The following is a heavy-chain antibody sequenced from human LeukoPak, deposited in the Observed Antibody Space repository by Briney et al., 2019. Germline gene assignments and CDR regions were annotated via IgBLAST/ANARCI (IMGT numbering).Heavy chain of an antibody. CDR3: ARHYYDSSGYLYYFDY. J-gene: IGHJ4*02. Sequence: SVKVSFKASGGTFSSYAINWVRQAPAQGLEWMGSIIPIFSIANYAQKFQGRVTITADKSTSTAYMELSSLRSEDTAVYYCARHYYDSSGYLYYFDYWGQGNLVTVSA. CDR1: GGTFSSYA. CDR2: IIPIFSIA. D-gene: IGHD3-22*01. V-gene: IGHV1-69*04.